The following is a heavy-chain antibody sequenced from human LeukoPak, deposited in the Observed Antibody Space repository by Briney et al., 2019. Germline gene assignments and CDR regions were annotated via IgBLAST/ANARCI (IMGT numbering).Heavy chain of an antibody. CDR1: GGSISSYY. D-gene: IGHD3-9*01. V-gene: IGHV4-59*08. CDR2: IYYSGST. CDR3: ARGPRYFRYGLDV. J-gene: IGHJ6*04. Sequence: PSGTLSLTCAVSGGSISSYYWSWVRQPPGKGLEWIGYIYYSGSTNYNPSLKSRVTISVDTSKNQFSLKLNSVTAADTAVYYCARGPRYFRYGLDVWGKGTTVTVSS.